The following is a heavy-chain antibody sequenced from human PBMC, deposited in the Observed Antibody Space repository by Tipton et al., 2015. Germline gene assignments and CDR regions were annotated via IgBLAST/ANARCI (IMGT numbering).Heavy chain of an antibody. CDR1: GFTFSIYT. J-gene: IGHJ4*02. Sequence: SLRLSCAASGFTFSIYTLNWVRQAPGKGLEWVSSISSSSRYIYNADSVKGRFIISRDNANNSLYLQMNSLRAEDTAVYYCAREQAKSCITTKCYHFDYWGQGALVTVSS. D-gene: IGHD2-2*01. V-gene: IGHV3-21*01. CDR2: ISSSSRYI. CDR3: AREQAKSCITTKCYHFDY.